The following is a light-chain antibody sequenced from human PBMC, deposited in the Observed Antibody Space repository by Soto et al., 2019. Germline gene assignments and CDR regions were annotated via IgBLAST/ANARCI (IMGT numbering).Light chain of an antibody. V-gene: IGLV2-11*01. CDR3: CSYAGTYTYV. Sequence: QSVLTQPRSVSGSPGQSVTISCTGTSSVVGGYNYVSWYQQHPGKAPKLMIYDVSERPSGVPDRFSASKSGYTASLTISGLQAEDEADYYCCSYAGTYTYVFATGTKVTVL. CDR1: SSVVGGYNY. CDR2: DVS. J-gene: IGLJ1*01.